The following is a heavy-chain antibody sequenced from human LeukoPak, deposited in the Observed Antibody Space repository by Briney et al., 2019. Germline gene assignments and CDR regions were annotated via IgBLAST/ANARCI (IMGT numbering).Heavy chain of an antibody. J-gene: IGHJ4*02. Sequence: ASVKVSCKASGYTFTGCYMHWVRQAPGQGLEWMGWINPNSGGTNYAQKFQGRVTMTRETSISTAYMELSRLRSDDTAVYYCARDPGEGWTYYFDYWGQGTLVTVSS. V-gene: IGHV1-2*02. CDR3: ARDPGEGWTYYFDY. CDR1: GYTFTGCY. CDR2: INPNSGGT. D-gene: IGHD3/OR15-3a*01.